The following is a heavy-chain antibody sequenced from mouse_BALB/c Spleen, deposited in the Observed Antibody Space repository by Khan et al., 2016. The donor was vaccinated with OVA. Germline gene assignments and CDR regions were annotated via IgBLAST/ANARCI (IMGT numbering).Heavy chain of an antibody. V-gene: IGHV1-77*01. CDR2: IYPGSGST. J-gene: IGHJ2*01. D-gene: IGHD1-1*01. Sequence: QVQLQQSGPVLVKPGASVKMSCKASGYTFTDYIINWVRQRTGQGLEWIGQIYPGSGSTYYNEKFKGKATLTADKSSNTAYMQLRSLTSEDSAVYFCAGTEYGSLAYWGQGTTLTVSS. CDR3: AGTEYGSLAY. CDR1: GYTFTDYI.